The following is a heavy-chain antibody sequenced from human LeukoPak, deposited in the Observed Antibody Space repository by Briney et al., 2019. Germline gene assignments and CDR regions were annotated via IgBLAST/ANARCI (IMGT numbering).Heavy chain of an antibody. CDR2: INPNSGGT. J-gene: IGHJ4*02. V-gene: IGHV1-2*02. CDR1: GYTFTGYY. Sequence: ASVKVSCKASGYTFTGYYMHWVRQAPGQGLEWMGWINPNSGGTNYAQKFQGRVTTTRDTSTSTVYMELSSLRSEDTAVYYCASGSPAPYYFDYWGQGTLVTVSS. CDR3: ASGSPAPYYFDY. D-gene: IGHD2-2*01.